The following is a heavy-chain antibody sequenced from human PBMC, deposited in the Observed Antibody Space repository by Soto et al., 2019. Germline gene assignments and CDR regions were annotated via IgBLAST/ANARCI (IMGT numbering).Heavy chain of an antibody. CDR2: IYPGDSDT. V-gene: IGHV5-51*01. CDR1: GYSFTSYW. D-gene: IGHD3-16*02. CDR3: ARHPEAIGGVIVLFDY. Sequence: GESLKISCKGSGYSFTSYWIGWVRQMPGKGLEWMGIIYPGDSDTRYSPSFQGQVTISADKSISTAYLQWSSLKASDTAMYYCARHPEAIGGVIVLFDYWRQGTLVSVAS. J-gene: IGHJ4*02.